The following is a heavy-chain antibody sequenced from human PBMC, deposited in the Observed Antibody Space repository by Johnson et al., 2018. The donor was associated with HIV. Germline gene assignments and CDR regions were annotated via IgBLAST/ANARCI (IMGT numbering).Heavy chain of an antibody. CDR2: IGVAGDT. D-gene: IGHD4-17*01. CDR3: ARDWDYVHAPPALDS. CDR1: GFSFSSYD. J-gene: IGHJ3*02. V-gene: IGHV3-13*01. Sequence: VQLVESGGGLVQPGGSLRLSCAASGFSFSSYDMHWVRQATGKNLEWVSAIGVAGDTYYAGSVRGRFTISRDNVKKSLYLQMNSLRAEDTAVYYCARDWDYVHAPPALDSWGQGTMVIVSS.